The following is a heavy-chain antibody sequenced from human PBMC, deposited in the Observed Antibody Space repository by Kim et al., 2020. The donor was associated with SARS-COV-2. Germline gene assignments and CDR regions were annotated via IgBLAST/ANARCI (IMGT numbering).Heavy chain of an antibody. Sequence: DTRYSPSFQGQVTISADKSISTAYLQWSSLKASDTAMYYCARLRSPAFDIWGQGTMVTVSS. J-gene: IGHJ3*02. V-gene: IGHV5-51*01. CDR2: DT. CDR3: ARLRSPAFDI.